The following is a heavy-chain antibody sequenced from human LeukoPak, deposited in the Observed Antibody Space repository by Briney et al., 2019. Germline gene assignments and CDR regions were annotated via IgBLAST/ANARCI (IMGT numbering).Heavy chain of an antibody. CDR3: ARDRLRGMTTVTNDQN. CDR1: GYTFTGYY. V-gene: IGHV1-2*02. J-gene: IGHJ4*02. Sequence: ASVKVSCKASGYTFTGYYMHWVRQAPGQGLEWMGWINPNSGGTNYAQKFQARVTMTRDTSISTAYMELSRLRSDDTAVYYCARDRLRGMTTVTNDQNWGQGTLVTVSS. D-gene: IGHD4-17*01. CDR2: INPNSGGT.